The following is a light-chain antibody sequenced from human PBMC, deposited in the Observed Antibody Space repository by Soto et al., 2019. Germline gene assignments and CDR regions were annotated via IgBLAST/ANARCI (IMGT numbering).Light chain of an antibody. CDR2: DAS. CDR1: QDIDNY. V-gene: IGKV1-33*01. CDR3: QQYDNAPYT. J-gene: IGKJ2*01. Sequence: DIQMTQSPSSLSASIGDSVTISCQASQDIDNYLTWYQQKPGKAPELLISDASSLEAGVPSRCSGSGSGTEFTFTISSLQPQDIATYYCQQYDNAPYTFGQGTKLEIK.